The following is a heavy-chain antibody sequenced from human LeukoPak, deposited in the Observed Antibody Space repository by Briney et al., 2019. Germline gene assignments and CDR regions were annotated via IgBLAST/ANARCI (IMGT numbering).Heavy chain of an antibody. CDR3: ARVRFLEWLADY. CDR2: INPNSGGT. Sequence: ASVKVSCKASGYTFTGYYMHWVRQAPGQGLEWMGWINPNSGGTNYAQKLQGRVTMTTDTSTSTAYMELRSLRSDDTAVYYCARVRFLEWLADYWGQGTLVTVSS. V-gene: IGHV1-2*02. D-gene: IGHD3-3*01. CDR1: GYTFTGYY. J-gene: IGHJ4*02.